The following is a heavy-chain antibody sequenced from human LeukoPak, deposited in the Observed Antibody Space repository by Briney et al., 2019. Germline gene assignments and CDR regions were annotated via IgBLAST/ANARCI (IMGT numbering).Heavy chain of an antibody. J-gene: IGHJ4*02. V-gene: IGHV4-59*01. D-gene: IGHD2-15*01. CDR3: ARAYCSGGSCYFDY. CDR2: IYYSGST. CDR1: GGSISSYY. Sequence: KASETLSLTCTVSGGSISSYYWSWIRQPPGKGLEWIGHIYYSGSTNYNPSLKSRVSMSVDTSKNQFSLKLSSVTGADTAVYYCARAYCSGGSCYFDYWGQGTLVTVSS.